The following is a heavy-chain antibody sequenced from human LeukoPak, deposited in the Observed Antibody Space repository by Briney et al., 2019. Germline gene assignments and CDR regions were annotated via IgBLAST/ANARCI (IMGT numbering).Heavy chain of an antibody. CDR3: ARARDDSSGYYAYYFDY. CDR1: GGSISSGDYY. Sequence: PSETLSLTCTVSGGSISSGDYYWSWIRQPPGKGLEWIGYIYYSGSTYYNPSLKSRVTISVDTSKNQFSLKLSSVTAADTAVYYCARARDDSSGYYAYYFDYWGQGTLSPSPQ. J-gene: IGHJ4*02. V-gene: IGHV4-30-4*01. CDR2: IYYSGST. D-gene: IGHD3-22*01.